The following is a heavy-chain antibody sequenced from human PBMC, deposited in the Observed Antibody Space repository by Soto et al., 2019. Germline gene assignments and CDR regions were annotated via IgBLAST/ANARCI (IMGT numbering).Heavy chain of an antibody. Sequence: EVQLLESGGGLIQPGGSLRLSCAASGFTFRSYAMSWVRQAPGKGLEWVSVVSGSGTNTFYADSVKGRFTMSRDNSKNTLYLQMNSLRAEDTAVYYCAQMTTVTTLINYFDYWGQGALVTVSS. V-gene: IGHV3-23*01. D-gene: IGHD4-4*01. CDR1: GFTFRSYA. CDR2: VSGSGTNT. CDR3: AQMTTVTTLINYFDY. J-gene: IGHJ4*02.